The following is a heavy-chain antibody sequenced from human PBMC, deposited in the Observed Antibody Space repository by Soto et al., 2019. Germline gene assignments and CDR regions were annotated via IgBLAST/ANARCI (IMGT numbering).Heavy chain of an antibody. V-gene: IGHV3-23*01. CDR2: LFGNGGGI. CDR1: GFSFGIYA. D-gene: IGHD2-8*01. CDR3: AKDRLPDGRWPFDH. Sequence: GGSLRLSCSASGFSFGIYAMSWVRQAPGKGLEWVSGLFGNGGGISYADSVKGRFTISRDNSNNMLYLQMHNLRAEDTAIYYCAKDRLPDGRWPFDHWGQGTLVTVSS. J-gene: IGHJ4*02.